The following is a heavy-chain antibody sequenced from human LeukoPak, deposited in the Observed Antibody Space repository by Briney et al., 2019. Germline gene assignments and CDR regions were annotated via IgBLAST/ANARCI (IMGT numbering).Heavy chain of an antibody. V-gene: IGHV1-46*02. CDR1: GYSFNSHH. Sequence: ASVTVSCKTSGYSFNSHHVHWVRQAPGQGLEWMGINFSHDGSTSNTQKFQGRVTMTRDTSTSTVYMELSSLRSEDTAVYYCARDSGSFHYDMDVWGQGTTVIVSS. D-gene: IGHD3-10*01. CDR3: ARDSGSFHYDMDV. CDR2: NFSHDGST. J-gene: IGHJ6*02.